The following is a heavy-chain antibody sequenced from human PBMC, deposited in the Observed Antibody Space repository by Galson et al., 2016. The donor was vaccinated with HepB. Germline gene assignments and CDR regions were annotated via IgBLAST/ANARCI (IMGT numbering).Heavy chain of an antibody. Sequence: SETLSLTCSVSAGSLSDRHFYWGWIRQPPGKGLEWIGSIYYTGSTYYNPSLKSRVTISVDTSKNQFSLNLNSVTAADTSVYYCARHHMHSLFDYWGQGTLVSVSS. J-gene: IGHJ4*02. CDR1: AGSLSDRHFY. CDR2: IYYTGST. D-gene: IGHD2-21*01. CDR3: ARHHMHSLFDY. V-gene: IGHV4-39*01.